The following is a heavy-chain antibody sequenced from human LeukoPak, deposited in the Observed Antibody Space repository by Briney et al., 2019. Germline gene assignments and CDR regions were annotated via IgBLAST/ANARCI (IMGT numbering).Heavy chain of an antibody. J-gene: IGHJ4*02. V-gene: IGHV3-7*01. Sequence: GGSLRLSCAASGFTFSGYWMHWVRQAPGKGLEWVANINHDGTKKFYVGSVKGRFTISRDNTKDLLYLQMNSLTAEDTGVYYCARGAPEYCRGDSCYDFDSWGQGTLVPVSP. CDR1: GFTFSGYW. CDR3: ARGAPEYCRGDSCYDFDS. D-gene: IGHD2-15*01. CDR2: INHDGTKK.